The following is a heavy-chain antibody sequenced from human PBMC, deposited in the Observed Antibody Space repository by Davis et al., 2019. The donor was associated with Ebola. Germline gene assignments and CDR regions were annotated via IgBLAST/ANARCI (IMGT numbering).Heavy chain of an antibody. V-gene: IGHV4-59*12. J-gene: IGHJ4*02. CDR3: AREPMF. CDR2: IYYSGST. Sequence: MPSETLSLTCTVSGASISSYYWSWIRQPPGKGLEWIGYIYYSGSTNNNPSLKSRVTISIDTSKNQFYLKVKSVTAADTAVYYCAREPMFWGQGSLVTVSS. CDR1: GASISSYY. D-gene: IGHD3-10*02.